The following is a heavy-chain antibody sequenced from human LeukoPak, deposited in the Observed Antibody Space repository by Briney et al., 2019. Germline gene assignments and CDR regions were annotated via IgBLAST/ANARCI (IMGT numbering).Heavy chain of an antibody. V-gene: IGHV3-9*01. J-gene: IGHJ4*02. CDR1: GFTFDDYA. D-gene: IGHD5-18*01. CDR2: ISWNSGSI. CDR3: VKDIRRGDNYGYDQFAY. Sequence: GGSLRLSCAASGFTFDDYAMHWVRHAPGKGLEWVPGISWNSGSIGYADPVKGRFTISRDNAKNSLYLQMNSLRADDTSLYYCVKDIRRGDNYGYDQFAYWGQGTLVTVSS.